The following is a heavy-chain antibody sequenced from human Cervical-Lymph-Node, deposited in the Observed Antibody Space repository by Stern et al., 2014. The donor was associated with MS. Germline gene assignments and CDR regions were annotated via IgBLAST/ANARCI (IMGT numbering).Heavy chain of an antibody. CDR1: GFTFSSYG. Sequence: QDQLVQSGGGVVQPGRSLRLSCAASGFTFSSYGMHCVRPAPAKGLACVAVIWYDGSNKCYADSVKGRFTISRDNSKNTLYLQMNSLRAEDTAVYYCARDRGGKGPVDYWGQGTLVTVSS. J-gene: IGHJ4*02. CDR2: IWYDGSNK. CDR3: ARDRGGKGPVDY. D-gene: IGHD3-10*01. V-gene: IGHV3-33*01.